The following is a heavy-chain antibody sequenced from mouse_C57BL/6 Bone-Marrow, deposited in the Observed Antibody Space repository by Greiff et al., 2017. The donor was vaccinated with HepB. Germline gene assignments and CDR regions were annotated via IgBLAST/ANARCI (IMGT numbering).Heavy chain of an antibody. J-gene: IGHJ2*01. CDR1: GFTFSSYA. CDR2: ISDGGSYT. CDR3: ARGSMLVTYRYFDY. Sequence: EVQLVESGGGLVKPGGSLKLSCAASGFTFSSYAMSWVRQTPEKRLEWVATISDGGSYTYYPDNVKGRFTISRDNAKNNLYLQMSHLKSEDTAMYYCARGSMLVTYRYFDYWGQGTTLTVAS. D-gene: IGHD2-3*01. V-gene: IGHV5-4*01.